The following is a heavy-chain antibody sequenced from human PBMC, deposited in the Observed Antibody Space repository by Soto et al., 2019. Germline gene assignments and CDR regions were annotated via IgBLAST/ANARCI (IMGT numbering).Heavy chain of an antibody. J-gene: IGHJ6*02. D-gene: IGHD3-10*01. CDR3: VKDNLAGGADV. CDR2: MYSSGDV. Sequence: VQLVESGGALVQPGGSLRLSCATSGFALRDSAMHWVRQVSGGGLQWVSGMYSSGDVGYAGSVRGRFTMSRDVARNALFLQMSSLTADDTALYYCVKDNLAGGADVRGQGTTVTVSS. CDR1: GFALRDSA. V-gene: IGHV3-9*01.